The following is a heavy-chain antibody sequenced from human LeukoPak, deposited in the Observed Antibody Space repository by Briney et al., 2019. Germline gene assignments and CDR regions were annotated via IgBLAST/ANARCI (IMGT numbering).Heavy chain of an antibody. CDR1: GFTFSSYA. J-gene: IGHJ4*02. CDR2: ISSNGGST. D-gene: IGHD6-19*01. V-gene: IGHV3-64*01. Sequence: GGSLRLSCAAPGFTFSSYAMHWVRQAPGKGLQYVSAISSNGGSTYYANSVKGRFTISRDNSKNTLYLQMGSLRAEDMAVYYCARGGLSVIAVAGGHFDYWGQGTLVTVSS. CDR3: ARGGLSVIAVAGGHFDY.